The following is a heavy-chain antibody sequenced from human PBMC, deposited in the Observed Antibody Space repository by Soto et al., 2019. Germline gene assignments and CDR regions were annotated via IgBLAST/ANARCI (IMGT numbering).Heavy chain of an antibody. CDR2: IYPGDSDI. V-gene: IGHV5-51*01. CDR3: ARHKPNYYDSRGYLDY. Sequence: GESLKIYCKGSGYRFTSYWIGRVRHRPGKGLEWMGIIYPGDSDIRYSPSFQGQVTISADKSITTAFLQWSSLKASDTAMYYCARHKPNYYDSRGYLDYWGQGTLVTVSS. D-gene: IGHD3-22*01. CDR1: GYRFTSYW. J-gene: IGHJ4*02.